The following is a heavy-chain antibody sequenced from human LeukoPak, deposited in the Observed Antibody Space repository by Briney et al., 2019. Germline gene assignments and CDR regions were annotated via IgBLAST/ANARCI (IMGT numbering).Heavy chain of an antibody. V-gene: IGHV3-11*04. CDR1: GFIFSDYY. CDR2: ISSSGSTM. J-gene: IGHJ4*02. CDR3: ARDAYYYGSGNQGFDY. D-gene: IGHD3-10*01. Sequence: GGSLRLSCAASGFIFSDYYMSWIRQAPGKGLEWVSYISSSGSTMYYTDSVKGRFTISRDNAKNSLYLQMNSLRAEDTAVYYCARDAYYYGSGNQGFDYWGQGTLVTVSS.